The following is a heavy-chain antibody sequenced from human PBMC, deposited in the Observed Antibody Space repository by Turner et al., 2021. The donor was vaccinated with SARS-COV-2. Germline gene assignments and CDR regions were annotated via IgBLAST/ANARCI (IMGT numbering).Heavy chain of an antibody. D-gene: IGHD3-22*01. V-gene: IGHV3-23*01. Sequence: EVQLLESWGGLIQPGGSLSTSSTATEFTFSSYAMSWVRQARGKGLEWVSAISGSGGSTYYADSVKGRFTISRDNSKNTLYLQMNSLRAEDTAVYYCAKADRIMIVVVITLFDYWGQGTLVTVSS. CDR3: AKADRIMIVVVITLFDY. J-gene: IGHJ4*02. CDR2: ISGSGGST. CDR1: EFTFSSYA.